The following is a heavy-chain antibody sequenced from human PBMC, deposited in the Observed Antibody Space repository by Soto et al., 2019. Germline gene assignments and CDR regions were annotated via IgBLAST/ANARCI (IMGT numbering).Heavy chain of an antibody. CDR2: ISYDGSNK. CDR3: ERDRLDVVVPAAILAY. Sequence: GGSLRLSCAASGFTFSSYAMHWVRQAPGKGLEWVAVISYDGSNKYYADSVKGRFTISRDNSKNTLYLQMNSLRVEDTAPYYCERDRLDVVVPAAILAYWGQGTLVTVSA. CDR1: GFTFSSYA. V-gene: IGHV3-30-3*01. D-gene: IGHD2-2*02. J-gene: IGHJ4*02.